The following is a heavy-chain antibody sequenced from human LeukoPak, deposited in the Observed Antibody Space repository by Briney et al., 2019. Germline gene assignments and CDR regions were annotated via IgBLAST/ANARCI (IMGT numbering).Heavy chain of an antibody. J-gene: IGHJ5*02. D-gene: IGHD6-19*01. V-gene: IGHV1-46*01. CDR3: AFEPTPGYSSMLTPGNWFDP. Sequence: ASVKVSCKASGYTFTSYVMNWVRQAPGQGLEWMGIINPSGGSTSYAQKFQGRVTMTRDTTTSIVYMELSSLRSEDTAVYYCAFEPTPGYSSMLTPGNWFDPWGQGTLVTVSS. CDR2: INPSGGST. CDR1: GYTFTSYV.